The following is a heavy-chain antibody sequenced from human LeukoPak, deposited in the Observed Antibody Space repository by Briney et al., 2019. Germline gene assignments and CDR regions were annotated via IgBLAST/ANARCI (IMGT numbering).Heavy chain of an antibody. CDR1: GFTFSSFE. CDR3: ARDAIRSGYDDYYYMDV. CDR2: ISSGGSTI. Sequence: PGGSLRLSCAASGFTFSSFEMKWVRQAPGKGLGWVSYISSGGSTIYYADSVKGRFTISRDNAKNSLYLQMNSLRAEDTAVYYCARDAIRSGYDDYYYMDVWGKGTTVTVSS. D-gene: IGHD5-12*01. J-gene: IGHJ6*03. V-gene: IGHV3-48*03.